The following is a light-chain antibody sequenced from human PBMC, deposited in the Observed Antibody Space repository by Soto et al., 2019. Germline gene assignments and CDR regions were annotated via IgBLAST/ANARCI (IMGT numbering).Light chain of an antibody. CDR2: GND. CDR1: SSNIGSNS. Sequence: QSVLTQSPSPSGTPGQRFTISCSGSSSNIGSNSVYWYHQLPGTAPKLLIYGNDERPSGVPDRFSGSKSGTSASLAISGLQSEDEADYYCAAWDDSLNGVLFGGGTKLTVL. CDR3: AAWDDSLNGVL. V-gene: IGLV1-44*01. J-gene: IGLJ2*01.